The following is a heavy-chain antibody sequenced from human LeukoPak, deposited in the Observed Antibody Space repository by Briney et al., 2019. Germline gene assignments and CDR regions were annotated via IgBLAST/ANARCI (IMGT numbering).Heavy chain of an antibody. CDR2: IKQDGSEK. V-gene: IGHV3-7*01. Sequence: GGSLRLSCAASGFTFSSYWMSWVRQAPGKGLEWVANIKQDGSEKYYVDSVKGRFTISRDNAKNSLYLQMNSLRAEDTAVYYCARQGRSYYYGMDVWGQGTTVTVSS. CDR1: GFTFSSYW. CDR3: ARQGRSYYYGMDV. J-gene: IGHJ6*02.